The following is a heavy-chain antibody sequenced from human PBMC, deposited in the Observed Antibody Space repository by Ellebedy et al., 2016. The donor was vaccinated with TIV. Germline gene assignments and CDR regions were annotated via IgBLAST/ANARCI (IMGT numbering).Heavy chain of an antibody. V-gene: IGHV3-49*03. CDR2: IRSKAYGGTT. Sequence: GESLKISCTASGFTFGDYAMNWFRQAPGKGLEWVGFIRSKAYGGTTEYAASVKGRFTISRDDSKSIAYLQMNSLKTEDTAVYYCTRVVGYSFGFNWGQGTLVTVSS. J-gene: IGHJ4*02. CDR3: TRVVGYSFGFN. D-gene: IGHD5-18*01. CDR1: GFTFGDYA.